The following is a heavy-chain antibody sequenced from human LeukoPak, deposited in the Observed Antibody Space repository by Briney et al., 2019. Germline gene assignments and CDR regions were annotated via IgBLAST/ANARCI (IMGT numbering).Heavy chain of an antibody. D-gene: IGHD6-13*01. J-gene: IGHJ2*01. CDR2: IYYSGST. CDR3: ARGVPAAGGFDL. Sequence: SETLSLTCIVSGGSISSSNYFWGWIRQPPGKGLEWIGSIYYSGSTNYNPSLKSRVTMSVDTSKNQFSLKLSSVTAADTAVYYCARGVPAAGGFDLWGRGTLVTVSS. CDR1: GGSISSSNYF. V-gene: IGHV4-39*07.